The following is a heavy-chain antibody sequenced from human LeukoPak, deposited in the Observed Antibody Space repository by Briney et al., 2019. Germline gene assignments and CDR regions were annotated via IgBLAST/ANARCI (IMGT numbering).Heavy chain of an antibody. J-gene: IGHJ4*02. CDR2: ISSSGSTI. V-gene: IGHV3-11*04. D-gene: IGHD3-3*01. CDR3: AAGSGYYLRYFDY. CDR1: GFTFSDYY. Sequence: AGGSLRLSCAASGFTFSDYYMSWIRQAPGKGLEWVSYISSSGSTIYYADSVKGRFTISRDNAKNSLYLQMNSLRAEDTAVYYCAAGSGYYLRYFDYWGQGTLVTVSS.